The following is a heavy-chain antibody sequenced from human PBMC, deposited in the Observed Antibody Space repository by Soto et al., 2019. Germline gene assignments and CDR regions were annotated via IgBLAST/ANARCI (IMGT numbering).Heavy chain of an antibody. V-gene: IGHV3-53*01. CDR1: GFTVSSNY. CDR2: IYSGGST. J-gene: IGHJ6*02. CDR3: ARFPRKYSGSYYAYYYYGMDV. D-gene: IGHD1-26*01. Sequence: GGSLRLSCAASGFTVSSNYMSWVRQAPGKGLEWVSVIYSGGSTYYADSVKGRFTISRDNSKNTLYLQMNSLRAEDTAVYYCARFPRKYSGSYYAYYYYGMDVWGQGTTVTVSS.